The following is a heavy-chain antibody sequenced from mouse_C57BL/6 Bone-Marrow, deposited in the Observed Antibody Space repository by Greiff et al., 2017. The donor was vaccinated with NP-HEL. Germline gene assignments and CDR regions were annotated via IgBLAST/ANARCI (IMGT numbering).Heavy chain of an antibody. D-gene: IGHD3-2*02. CDR3: ARGQLRQRNYFDY. Sequence: VQLQQPGAELVKPGASVKLSCKASGYTFTSYWMQWVKQRPGQGLEWIGEIDPSDSYTNYNQKFKGKATLTVDTSSSTAYMQLSSLTSGDSAVYYCARGQLRQRNYFDYWGQGTTLTVSS. V-gene: IGHV1-50*01. CDR1: GYTFTSYW. CDR2: IDPSDSYT. J-gene: IGHJ2*01.